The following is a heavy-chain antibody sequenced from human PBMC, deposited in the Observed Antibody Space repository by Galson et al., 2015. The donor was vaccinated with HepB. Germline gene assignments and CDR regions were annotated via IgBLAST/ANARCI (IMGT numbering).Heavy chain of an antibody. J-gene: IGHJ3*01. V-gene: IGHV4-4*02. CDR3: ARDSGGETFDL. Sequence: ETLSLTCAVSGASISTSNWWSWVRQPPGKGLEWIGEIYHIGSANYNPSLYSRVTISVDKSKNQFSLILTSVTAADTAVYYCARDSGGETFDLWGQGTMVTVS. CDR1: GASISTSNW. D-gene: IGHD3-16*01. CDR2: IYHIGSA.